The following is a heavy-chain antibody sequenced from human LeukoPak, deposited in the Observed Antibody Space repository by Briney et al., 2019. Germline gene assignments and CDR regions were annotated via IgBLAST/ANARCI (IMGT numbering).Heavy chain of an antibody. CDR2: ISGHSDST. D-gene: IGHD3-16*02. J-gene: IGHJ4*02. V-gene: IGHV3-23*01. Sequence: TGGSLRLSCAASGFTFSSYAMSWVRQALGQGPEWVSGISGHSDSTYHADSVKGRFTISRDNSKNTLYLQMNSLRAEDTAVYYCAGYVWGTYRYTNYWGQGTLVTVSS. CDR3: AGYVWGTYRYTNY. CDR1: GFTFSSYA.